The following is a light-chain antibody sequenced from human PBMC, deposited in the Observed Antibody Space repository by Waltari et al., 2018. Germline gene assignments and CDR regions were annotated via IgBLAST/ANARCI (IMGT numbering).Light chain of an antibody. CDR3: QHYVSLPVT. V-gene: IGKV3-20*01. CDR1: QSISRY. Sequence: CRASQSISRYLVWYQQKPGQAPRLLIYGASSRATGIPDRFSGSGSGTDFSLTINRLESEDFAVYYCQHYVSLPVTFGQGTKVEIK. J-gene: IGKJ1*01. CDR2: GAS.